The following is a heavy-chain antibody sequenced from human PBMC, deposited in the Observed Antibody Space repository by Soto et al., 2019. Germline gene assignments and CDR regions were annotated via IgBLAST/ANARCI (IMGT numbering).Heavy chain of an antibody. Sequence: EVQLLESGGGLVQPGGSLRLSCAASGFTFSSYAMSWVRQAPGKGLEWVSGISGGGGSTYYADSVKGRSTISRDNSKNTLYLQMNSLRAEDTAVYYCAKGVVGGGGSCFDYWGQGTLVTVSS. CDR3: AKGVVGGGGSCFDY. CDR1: GFTFSSYA. D-gene: IGHD2-15*01. CDR2: ISGGGGST. V-gene: IGHV3-23*01. J-gene: IGHJ4*02.